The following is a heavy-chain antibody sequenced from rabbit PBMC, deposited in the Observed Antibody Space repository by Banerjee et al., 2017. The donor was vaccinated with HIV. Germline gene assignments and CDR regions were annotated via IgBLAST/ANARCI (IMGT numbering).Heavy chain of an antibody. CDR3: ARYSSGWDYFDL. Sequence: QEQLEESGGDLVKPEGSLTLTCTASGFSFSNGYVMCWVRQAPGKGLEWIACINTGSGSAYYANWAKGRFTISKTSSTTVTLQMTSLTAADTATYFCARYSSGWDYFDLWGPGTLVTVS. CDR1: GFSFSNGYV. CDR2: INTGSGSA. V-gene: IGHV1S45*01. J-gene: IGHJ4*01. D-gene: IGHD4-1*01.